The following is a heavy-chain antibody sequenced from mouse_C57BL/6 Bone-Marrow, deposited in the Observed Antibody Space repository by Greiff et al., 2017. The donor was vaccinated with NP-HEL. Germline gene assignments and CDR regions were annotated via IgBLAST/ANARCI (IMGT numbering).Heavy chain of an antibody. J-gene: IGHJ3*01. V-gene: IGHV1-59*01. CDR1: GYTFTSYW. Sequence: QVQLQQPGAELVRPGTSVKLSCKASGYTFTSYWMHWVKQRPGQGLEWIGVIDPSDSYTNYNQKFKGKATLTVDTSSSTAYMQLSSLTSEDSAVYYCARRGGGYYWFAYWGQGTLVTVSA. CDR2: IDPSDSYT. D-gene: IGHD2-3*01. CDR3: ARRGGGYYWFAY.